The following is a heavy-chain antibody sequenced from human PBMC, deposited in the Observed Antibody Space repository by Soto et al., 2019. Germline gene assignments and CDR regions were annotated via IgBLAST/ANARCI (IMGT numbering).Heavy chain of an antibody. Sequence: QVQLVESGGGVVQPGRSLRLSCVAAGFTFSKYGMHWVRQAPGKGLEWVAVIWHDGSKKEYADSVKGRFTISRDNSKNTLYVQMNSLRVEDTAVYYCVTYGYNLTGVAHWGQGTLVTVSS. CDR1: GFTFSKYG. J-gene: IGHJ4*02. V-gene: IGHV3-33*03. CDR3: VTYGYNLTGVAH. CDR2: IWHDGSKK. D-gene: IGHD5-18*01.